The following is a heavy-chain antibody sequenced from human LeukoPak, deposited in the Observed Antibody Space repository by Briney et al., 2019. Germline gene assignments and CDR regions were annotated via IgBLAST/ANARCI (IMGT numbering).Heavy chain of an antibody. CDR1: GYSFTSYG. V-gene: IGHV1-18*01. D-gene: IGHD2-2*01. CDR3: ARDLCSSTSCLPMYWYFDL. Sequence: ASVKVSCKASGYSFTSYGISWVRQAPGQGLEWMGWISSHNGNTNYAQRLQGRVTMTTDTSTSTAYMELRSLRSDDTAVYYCARDLCSSTSCLPMYWYFDLWGRGTLVIVSS. J-gene: IGHJ2*01. CDR2: ISSHNGNT.